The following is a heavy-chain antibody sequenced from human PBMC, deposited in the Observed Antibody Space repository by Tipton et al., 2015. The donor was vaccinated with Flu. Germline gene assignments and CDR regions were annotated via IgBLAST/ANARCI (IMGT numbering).Heavy chain of an antibody. J-gene: IGHJ4*02. CDR2: IYYSGST. CDR3: ARGITGTAVDF. Sequence: TLSLTCTVSGGSISSYYWSWIRQPPGKGLEWIGYIYYSGSTNYNPSLKSRVTISVDTSKNQFSLKLSSVTAADTAVYYCARGITGTAVDFWGQGTRVTVSS. CDR1: GGSISSYY. V-gene: IGHV4-59*01. D-gene: IGHD1-20*01.